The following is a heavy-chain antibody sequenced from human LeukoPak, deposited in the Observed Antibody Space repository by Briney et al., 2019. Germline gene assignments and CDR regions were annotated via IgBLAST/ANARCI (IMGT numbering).Heavy chain of an antibody. V-gene: IGHV4-4*09. J-gene: IGHJ4*02. CDR2: IYTSGST. D-gene: IGHD3-22*01. CDR3: ARSTMIALFDY. Sequence: SETLSFTCTVSGGSFSSYYWSWIRQPPGKGLQCIGYIYTSGSTNYNPSLKSRVTISVDTSKNQFSLKLSSVTAADTAVYYCARSTMIALFDYWGQGTLVTVSS. CDR1: GGSFSSYY.